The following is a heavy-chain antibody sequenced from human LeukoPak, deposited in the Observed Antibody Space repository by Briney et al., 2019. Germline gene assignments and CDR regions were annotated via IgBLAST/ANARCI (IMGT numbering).Heavy chain of an antibody. Sequence: GGSLRLSCAASGISSGNYWMSWVRQAPGTGLEWVANIKQDGSEKNYVDSVKGRFTISRDNAKNSLYLQMNSLRAEDTAVYYCVVRKDYWGQGTLVTVSS. CDR3: VVRKDY. J-gene: IGHJ4*02. D-gene: IGHD3-10*01. V-gene: IGHV3-7*05. CDR1: GISSGNYW. CDR2: IKQDGSEK.